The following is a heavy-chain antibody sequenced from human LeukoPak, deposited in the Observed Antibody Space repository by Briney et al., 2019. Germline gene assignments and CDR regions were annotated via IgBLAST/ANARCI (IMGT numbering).Heavy chain of an antibody. J-gene: IGHJ6*02. Sequence: GASVKVSCKASGGTFSSCAISWVRQAPGQGLEWMGGIIPIFGTANYAQKFQGRVTITADESTSTAYMELSSLRSEDTAVYYCARAPYYDFWSGYSPYYYYGMDVWGQGTTVTVSS. CDR3: ARAPYYDFWSGYSPYYYYGMDV. CDR2: IIPIFGTA. V-gene: IGHV1-69*13. CDR1: GGTFSSCA. D-gene: IGHD3-3*01.